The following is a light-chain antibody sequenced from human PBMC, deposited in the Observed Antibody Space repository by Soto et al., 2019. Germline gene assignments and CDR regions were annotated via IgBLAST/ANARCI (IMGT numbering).Light chain of an antibody. V-gene: IGKV4-1*01. CDR1: QRVLYSSNNKKY. CDR2: WAS. Sequence: DIVMTQSPDSLAVSLCERATINCKSSQRVLYSSNNKKYLAWYQQKPGQPPKLLIYWASTRESGVPDRFSGSGSGTDFTLTISSLQAEDFAVYYCQQYYSTPWTFGQGTKVDIK. CDR3: QQYYSTPWT. J-gene: IGKJ1*01.